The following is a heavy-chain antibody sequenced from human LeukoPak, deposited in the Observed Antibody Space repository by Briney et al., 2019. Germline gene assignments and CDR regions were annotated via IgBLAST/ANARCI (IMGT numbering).Heavy chain of an antibody. CDR2: ISYDGSNK. Sequence: PGRSLRLSCAASGFTFSSYAMHWVRQTPGKGLEWVAVISYDGSNKYYADSVKGRFTISRDNSKNTLYLQMNSLRAEDTAVYYCARGRITMVRGVISFDYWGQGTLVTVSS. CDR3: ARGRITMVRGVISFDY. CDR1: GFTFSSYA. J-gene: IGHJ4*02. D-gene: IGHD3-10*01. V-gene: IGHV3-30-3*01.